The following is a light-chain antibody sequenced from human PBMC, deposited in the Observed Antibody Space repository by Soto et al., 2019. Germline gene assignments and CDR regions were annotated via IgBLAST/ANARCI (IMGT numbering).Light chain of an antibody. CDR2: LGS. V-gene: IGKV2-28*01. CDR1: HSLLHSNGYNY. Sequence: DIVMTQSQLSLPVTPGEPACISCRSSHSLLHSNGYNYLDWYLQKPGQSPQLLIYLGSNRSSGVPDRFSGSGSGTDFTLKISRVEAEDVGVYYCMQALQTPWTFGQGTKVEIK. J-gene: IGKJ1*01. CDR3: MQALQTPWT.